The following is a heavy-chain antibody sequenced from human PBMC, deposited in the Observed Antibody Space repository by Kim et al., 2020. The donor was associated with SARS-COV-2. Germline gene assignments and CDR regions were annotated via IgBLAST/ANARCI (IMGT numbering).Heavy chain of an antibody. Sequence: GGSLRLSCAASGFTFSTYWMTWVRQPPGKGLEWVANIKQDGGERYYVDSVKGRFSISRDNAKNSLYLQMNSLRDEDTAVYYCAAGRLIGDYWGQGTLVTVSS. CDR3: AAGRLIGDY. CDR2: IKQDGGER. J-gene: IGHJ4*02. CDR1: GFTFSTYW. V-gene: IGHV3-7*01. D-gene: IGHD3-10*01.